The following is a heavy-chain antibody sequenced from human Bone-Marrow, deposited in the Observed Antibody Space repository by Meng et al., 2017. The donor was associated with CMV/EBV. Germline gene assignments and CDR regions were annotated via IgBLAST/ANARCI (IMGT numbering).Heavy chain of an antibody. CDR1: GFTFSSYW. V-gene: IGHV3-7*01. D-gene: IGHD5-12*01. CDR2: IKQDGSEK. CDR3: ARDQNGYDLFDY. J-gene: IGHJ4*02. Sequence: GESLKISCAASGFTFSSYWMSWVRQAPGKGLEWVANIKQDGSEKYYVDSVKGRFTISRDNAKNSLYLQMNSLRAEDTAVYYCARDQNGYDLFDYWGQGNLVTVSS.